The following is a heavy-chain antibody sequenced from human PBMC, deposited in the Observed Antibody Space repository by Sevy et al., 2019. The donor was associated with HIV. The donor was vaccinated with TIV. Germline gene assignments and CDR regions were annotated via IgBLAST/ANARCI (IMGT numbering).Heavy chain of an antibody. CDR3: AGARFDSSGSLDAFDI. Sequence: GGSLRLSCKPSGFTFANYAMNWVRQAPGKGLEWVSTIYGTGGVTYYADSVRGRFTISRDNSKNTLYLQMNSLRTEDTAIYYCAGARFDSSGSLDAFDIWGQGTMVTVSS. V-gene: IGHV3-23*01. J-gene: IGHJ3*02. CDR2: IYGTGGVT. D-gene: IGHD3-22*01. CDR1: GFTFANYA.